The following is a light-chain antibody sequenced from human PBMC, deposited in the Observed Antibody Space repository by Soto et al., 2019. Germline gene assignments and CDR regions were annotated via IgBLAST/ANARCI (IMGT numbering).Light chain of an antibody. Sequence: DVVMTQSPLSLSVIPGQPASISCRSSQSPVTSDGNTYLNWFHQRPGQSPRRLIHKISNRDSGVPDRFIGSGSGTEFTLKISRVEAEDVGIYYCMQGTSWPYTFGQGTKLEI. J-gene: IGKJ2*01. CDR3: MQGTSWPYT. V-gene: IGKV2-30*01. CDR2: KIS. CDR1: QSPVTSDGNTY.